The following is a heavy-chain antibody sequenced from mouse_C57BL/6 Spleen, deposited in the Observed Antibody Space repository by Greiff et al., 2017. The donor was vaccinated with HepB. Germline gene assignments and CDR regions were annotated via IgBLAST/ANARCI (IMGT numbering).Heavy chain of an antibody. V-gene: IGHV14-1*01. CDR1: GFYIKDYY. D-gene: IGHD2-1*01. Sequence: VQLQQSGAELVRPGASVKLSCTASGFYIKDYYMHWVKQRPEQGLEWIGRIDPEDGDTEYAPKFQVKATMTADTSSNTAYLQLSILTFEDTAVDYCTRYYGNGPGYWGQGTLVTGSA. CDR3: TRYYGNGPGY. J-gene: IGHJ3*01. CDR2: IDPEDGDT.